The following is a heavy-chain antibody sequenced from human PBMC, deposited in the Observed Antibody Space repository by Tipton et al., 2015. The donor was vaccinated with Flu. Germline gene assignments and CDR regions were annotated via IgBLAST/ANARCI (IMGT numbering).Heavy chain of an antibody. V-gene: IGHV4-59*01. CDR1: GGSISSYY. CDR3: ARDRSRNAFDI. J-gene: IGHJ3*02. CDR2: IYYSGST. Sequence: TLSPTCTVSGGSISSYYWSWIRQPPGKGLEWIGYIYYSGSTKYNPSLKSRVTISVDTSKKQFSLKLSSVTAADTAVYYCARDRSRNAFDIWGQGTMVTVSS.